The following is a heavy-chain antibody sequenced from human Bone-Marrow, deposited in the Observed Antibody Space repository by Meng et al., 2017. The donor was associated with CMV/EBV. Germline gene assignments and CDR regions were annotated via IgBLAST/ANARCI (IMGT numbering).Heavy chain of an antibody. CDR3: ARQYDGFDPYYFDY. CDR1: GFTFSDYY. Sequence: GESLKISCAAFGFTFSDYYMTWIRQTPGKGLDWVSYISGGGGTIHYADSVEGRFTISRDNAKNSLYLQMNSLRAEDTALYFCARQYDGFDPYYFDYWGQGTPVTGSS. J-gene: IGHJ4*02. V-gene: IGHV3-11*04. CDR2: ISGGGGTI. D-gene: IGHD5-12*01.